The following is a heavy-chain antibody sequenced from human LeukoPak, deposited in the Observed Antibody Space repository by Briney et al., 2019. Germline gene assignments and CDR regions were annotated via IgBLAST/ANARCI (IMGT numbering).Heavy chain of an antibody. Sequence: ASVKVSCKASGGPFGNYGVTRVRQAPGQGLEWLGGIIPIFGSAKYARKFRGRVTITTDESTNTAHMELSSLRSEDTAVYYCARDLSGNFYDSSGSYPLGYWGQGTLVTVSS. CDR3: ARDLSGNFYDSSGSYPLGY. J-gene: IGHJ4*02. CDR1: GGPFGNYG. V-gene: IGHV1-69*05. D-gene: IGHD3-22*01. CDR2: IIPIFGSA.